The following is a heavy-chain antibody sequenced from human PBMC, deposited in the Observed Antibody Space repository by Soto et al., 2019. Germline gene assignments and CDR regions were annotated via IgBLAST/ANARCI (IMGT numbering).Heavy chain of an antibody. Sequence: QVQLVQSGAEVKKPGASVKVSCKASGYTFTSYGISWVRQAPGQGLEWMGWISAYNGNTNYAQKLQGRVTMTTDTDTXXAXMXXRSVRSDDTAVYYCARGRYCSSTSGYAFEAEYFQHWGQGTLVTVSS. CDR3: ARGRYCSSTSGYAFEAEYFQH. D-gene: IGHD2-2*01. CDR2: ISAYNGNT. J-gene: IGHJ1*01. CDR1: GYTFTSYG. V-gene: IGHV1-18*01.